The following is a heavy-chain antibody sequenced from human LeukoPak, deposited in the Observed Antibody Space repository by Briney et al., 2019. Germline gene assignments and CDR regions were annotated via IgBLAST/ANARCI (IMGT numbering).Heavy chain of an antibody. CDR1: GGTFRSYA. CDR3: ARVDSISTSSFDY. J-gene: IGHJ4*02. CDR2: IIPIFGTA. D-gene: IGHD6-6*01. V-gene: IGHV1-69*05. Sequence: SLKVSSTASGGTFRSYAISWVCQAPGQGLEWMGGIIPIFGTANYAQKFQGRVTITTDESTSTAYMELSSLRSEDTAVYYCARVDSISTSSFDYWGQGTLVTVSS.